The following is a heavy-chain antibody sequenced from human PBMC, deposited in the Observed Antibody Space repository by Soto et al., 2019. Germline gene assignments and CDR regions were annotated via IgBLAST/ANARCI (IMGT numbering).Heavy chain of an antibody. CDR2: ISDAAASA. CDR1: GFTFDDHA. J-gene: IGHJ3*01. CDR3: ARPYGGKIGDAPDL. V-gene: IGHV3-23*04. D-gene: IGHD3-16*01. Sequence: EVQLVESGGGLVQPGRSLRLSCIASGFTFDDHAMHWVRQAPGKGLEWVSGISDAAASAYYVDSVKGRFTISRDNSKRTLYLQMNSLRAEDSAMYYCARPYGGKIGDAPDLWGQGTMVTVSS.